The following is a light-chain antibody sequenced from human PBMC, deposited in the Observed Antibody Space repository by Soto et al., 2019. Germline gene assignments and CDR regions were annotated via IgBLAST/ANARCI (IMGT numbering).Light chain of an antibody. CDR2: GAS. Sequence: EIVLTQSPGTLSLSPGERATLSCRASQSVSSSYLAWYQQKAGQAPRLLIYGASSRATGIPDRFSGSGSGTDFTLTISRLETEEFAVYYCQQEGSSPMYTFGQVTKLEIK. CDR1: QSVSSSY. V-gene: IGKV3-20*01. J-gene: IGKJ2*01. CDR3: QQEGSSPMYT.